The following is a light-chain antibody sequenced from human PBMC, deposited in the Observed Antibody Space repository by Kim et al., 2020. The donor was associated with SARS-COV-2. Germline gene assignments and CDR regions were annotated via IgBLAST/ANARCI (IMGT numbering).Light chain of an antibody. CDR2: GAS. J-gene: IGKJ4*01. CDR3: QQYGSSPLT. V-gene: IGKV3-20*01. CDR1: LSVIRSS. Sequence: SPEGRAPPSRRAPLSVIRSSLAWDYHRPRQAPRLLFYGASRRATRIPDRVSGSGSVTDFILTISRLEPEDFAVYYCQQYGSSPLTFVGGTKVDIK.